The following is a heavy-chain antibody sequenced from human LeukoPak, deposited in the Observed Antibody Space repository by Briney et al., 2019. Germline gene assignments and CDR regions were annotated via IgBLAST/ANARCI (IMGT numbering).Heavy chain of an antibody. CDR1: GFTFNTYA. CDR2: IYSGGST. CDR3: ARDQYSSGWYTDY. J-gene: IGHJ4*02. Sequence: PGGSLRLSCAASGFTFNTYAMSWVRQAPGKGLEWVSVIYSGGSTYYADSVKGRFTISRDNSKNTPYLQMNSLRAEDTAVYYCARDQYSSGWYTDYWGQGTLVTVSS. V-gene: IGHV3-53*01. D-gene: IGHD6-19*01.